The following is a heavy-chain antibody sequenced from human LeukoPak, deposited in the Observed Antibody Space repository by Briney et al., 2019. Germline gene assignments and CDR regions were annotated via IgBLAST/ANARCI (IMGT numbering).Heavy chain of an antibody. J-gene: IGHJ3*02. CDR1: GFTFDDYG. D-gene: IGHD2-15*01. Sequence: PGGSLRLSCAASGFTFDDYGMSWVRHAPGKGLEWVSGINWNGGSTGYADSVKGRFTISRDNARNSLYLQMNSLRAEDTALYYCAREAGGYCSGGSCSRREAFDIWGQGTMVTASS. CDR3: AREAGGYCSGGSCSRREAFDI. CDR2: INWNGGST. V-gene: IGHV3-20*04.